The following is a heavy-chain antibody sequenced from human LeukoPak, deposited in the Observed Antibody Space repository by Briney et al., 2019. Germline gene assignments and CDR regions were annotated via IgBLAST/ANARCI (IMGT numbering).Heavy chain of an antibody. V-gene: IGHV3-21*01. J-gene: IGHJ6*03. Sequence: GGSLRLSCAASGFSFITYSMSWVRQAPGKGLEWVSAISSGGSYIYYADSVKGRFTISRDNAKNSLYLQMNSLRAEDTAVYYCARDQAYMDVWGKGTTVTISS. CDR2: ISSGGSYI. CDR1: GFSFITYS. CDR3: ARDQAYMDV.